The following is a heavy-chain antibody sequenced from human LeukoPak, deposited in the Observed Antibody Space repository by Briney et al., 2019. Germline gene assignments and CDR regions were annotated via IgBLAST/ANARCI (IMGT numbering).Heavy chain of an antibody. Sequence: ASVTVSCKASGYTFTSYYMHWVRQAPGQGLDWMRIINPSGSSTSYAQKFQGRVTMTRDMSTSTVYMELSSLRSEDTAVYYCARGYCTNGVCYTDYYYYMDVWGKGTTVTVSS. CDR3: ARGYCTNGVCYTDYYYYMDV. V-gene: IGHV1-46*01. CDR2: INPSGSST. D-gene: IGHD2-8*01. CDR1: GYTFTSYY. J-gene: IGHJ6*03.